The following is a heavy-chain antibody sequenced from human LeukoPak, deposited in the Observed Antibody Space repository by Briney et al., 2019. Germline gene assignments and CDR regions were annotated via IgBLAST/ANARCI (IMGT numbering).Heavy chain of an antibody. Sequence: PSETLSLTCTVTGGSISSSSYYWGWIRQPPGKGLEWIGSIYYSGSTYYNPSLKSRVTISVDTSKNQFSLKLSSVTAADTAVYYCARGGSYFYYFDYWGQGTLVTVSS. CDR1: GGSISSSSYY. CDR3: ARGGSYFYYFDY. J-gene: IGHJ4*02. V-gene: IGHV4-39*07. CDR2: IYYSGST. D-gene: IGHD1-26*01.